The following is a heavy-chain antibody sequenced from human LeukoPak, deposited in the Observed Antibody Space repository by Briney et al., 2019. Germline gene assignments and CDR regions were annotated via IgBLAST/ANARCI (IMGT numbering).Heavy chain of an antibody. D-gene: IGHD4-17*01. CDR3: TFSSYGDHVGVDAFDI. CDR1: GFTFSTYW. Sequence: PGGSLRLSCAASGFTFSTYWMHWVRQAPGKGLVWVPRINRDGSSTNYADSVKGRFTISRDNAKNTVYLQMNSLSAEDTAMYYCTFSSYGDHVGVDAFDIWGQGTMVTVSS. J-gene: IGHJ3*02. V-gene: IGHV3-74*01. CDR2: INRDGSST.